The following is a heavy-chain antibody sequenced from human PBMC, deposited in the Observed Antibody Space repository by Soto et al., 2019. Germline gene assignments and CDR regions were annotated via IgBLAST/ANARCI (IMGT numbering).Heavy chain of an antibody. D-gene: IGHD4-17*01. V-gene: IGHV4-59*01. J-gene: IGHJ4*02. CDR3: ARWTTVDFDY. CDR1: GVSLSSYY. Sequence: QVQLQESGPGLVKPSETLSLTCTVSGVSLSSYYWTWIRQPPGKGLECIGYIFDSGSTDYNPSLTSRVTISVDTSKNQFSLKLSSVTAADTAVYYCARWTTVDFDYWGQGTLVTVSS. CDR2: IFDSGST.